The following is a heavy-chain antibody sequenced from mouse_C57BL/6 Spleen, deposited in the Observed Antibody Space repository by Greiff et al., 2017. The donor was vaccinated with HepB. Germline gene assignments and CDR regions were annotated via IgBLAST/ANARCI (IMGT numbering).Heavy chain of an antibody. CDR2: IWTGGGT. J-gene: IGHJ1*03. Sequence: VKLQESGPGLVAPSQSLSITCTVSGFSLTSYAISWVRQPPGKGLEWLGVIWTGGGTNYNSALKSRLSISKDNSKSQVFLKMNSLQTDDTARYYCARKVYYSNYGWYFDVWGTGTTVTVSS. D-gene: IGHD2-5*01. CDR3: ARKVYYSNYGWYFDV. V-gene: IGHV2-9-1*01. CDR1: GFSLTSYA.